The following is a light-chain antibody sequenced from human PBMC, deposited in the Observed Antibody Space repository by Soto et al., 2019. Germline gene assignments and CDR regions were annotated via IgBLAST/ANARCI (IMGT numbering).Light chain of an antibody. Sequence: QSALTQPPSASGTPGQRGTISCSGATSNFGTKSVNWYQHLPGAAPSLLIYNSDQRPSGVPDRFSGSKSGTSASLAISGLQSADEGDYFCASWDDILHGPLFGGGTKLTVL. CDR2: NSD. CDR3: ASWDDILHGPL. J-gene: IGLJ2*01. CDR1: TSNFGTKS. V-gene: IGLV1-44*01.